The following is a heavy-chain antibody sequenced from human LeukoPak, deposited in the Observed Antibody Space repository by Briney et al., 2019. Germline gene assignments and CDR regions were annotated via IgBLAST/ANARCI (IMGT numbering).Heavy chain of an antibody. V-gene: IGHV1-69*05. J-gene: IGHJ3*02. Sequence: SVKVSCKASGGTFSSYAISWVRQAPGQGLEWMGGIIPIFGTANYAQKFQGRVTITTDESTSTAYMELSSLRSEDTAMYYCARELTLQQWLVPGAFDIWGQGTMVTVSS. CDR3: ARELTLQQWLVPGAFDI. CDR1: GGTFSSYA. D-gene: IGHD6-19*01. CDR2: IIPIFGTA.